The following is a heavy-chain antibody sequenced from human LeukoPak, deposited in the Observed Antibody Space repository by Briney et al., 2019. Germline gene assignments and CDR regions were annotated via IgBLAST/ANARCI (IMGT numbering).Heavy chain of an antibody. CDR3: ARDPGSGIQLWFFWY. J-gene: IGHJ4*02. CDR1: GFTFSSYS. D-gene: IGHD5-18*01. CDR2: ISSSSSYI. Sequence: GGSLRLSCAASGFTFSSYSMNWVRQAPGKGLEWVSSISSSSSYIYYADSVKGRFTISRDNAMNSLYLQMNSLRAEDTAVYYCARDPGSGIQLWFFWYWGQGTLVTVSS. V-gene: IGHV3-21*01.